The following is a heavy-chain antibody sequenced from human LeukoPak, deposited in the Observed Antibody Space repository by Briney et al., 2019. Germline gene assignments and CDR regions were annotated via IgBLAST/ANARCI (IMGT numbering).Heavy chain of an antibody. CDR3: ARPPFI. CDR1: GYTFTTSW. V-gene: IGHV5-51*01. J-gene: IGHJ3*02. Sequence: GESLKISCNASGYTFTTSWIGLGRQMPGKGLEWMGIIYPSDSDTRYSPSFQGQVTISVDKSITTAYLRWSSLKASDTAMYYCARPPFIWGQGTMVTVSS. CDR2: IYPSDSDT.